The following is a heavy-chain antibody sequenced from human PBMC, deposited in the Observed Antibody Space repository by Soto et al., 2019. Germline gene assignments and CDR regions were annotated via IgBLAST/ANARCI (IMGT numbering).Heavy chain of an antibody. CDR2: IGISGNTI. V-gene: IGHV3-48*03. CDR3: VRDLVGAPTFDF. Sequence: EVQLVESGGGLVQPGGSLRLSCAASGFTFSSYEMNWVRQAPGKGLEWVSYIGISGNTIYFADSVKGQFTISRDNAKNSLYLQMNSLTAEDTAVYYCVRDLVGAPTFDFWGQGTLVTFSS. J-gene: IGHJ4*02. D-gene: IGHD1-26*01. CDR1: GFTFSSYE.